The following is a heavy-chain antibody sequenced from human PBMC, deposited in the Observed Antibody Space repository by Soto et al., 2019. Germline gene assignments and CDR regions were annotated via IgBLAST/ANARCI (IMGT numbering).Heavy chain of an antibody. CDR3: AREREVVVTGPMFFDY. J-gene: IGHJ4*02. D-gene: IGHD2-21*02. V-gene: IGHV4-30-4*01. Sequence: PSETLSLTCTVSGGSISSGDYYWSWIRQPPGKGLEWIGYIYYSGSTYYNPPLKSRVTISVDTSKNQFSLKLSSVTAADTAVYYCAREREVVVTGPMFFDYWGQGTLVTVSS. CDR2: IYYSGST. CDR1: GGSISSGDYY.